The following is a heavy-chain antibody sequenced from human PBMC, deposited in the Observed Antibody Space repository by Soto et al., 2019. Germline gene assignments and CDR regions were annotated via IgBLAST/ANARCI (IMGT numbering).Heavy chain of an antibody. D-gene: IGHD3-3*01. J-gene: IGHJ3*02. V-gene: IGHV1-2*02. Sequence: QLHLVQSGAVVKKPGASVTVSCSASGYPVTAYYMHWVRQAPGRGLEWMGGINPATGAAKYTQTFQGRVTMARDPATSTVFMELRGLKSEDTAVFYCARGGGVGVAGSAAFDMWGQGTLVTVSS. CDR2: INPATGAA. CDR3: ARGGGVGVAGSAAFDM. CDR1: GYPVTAYY.